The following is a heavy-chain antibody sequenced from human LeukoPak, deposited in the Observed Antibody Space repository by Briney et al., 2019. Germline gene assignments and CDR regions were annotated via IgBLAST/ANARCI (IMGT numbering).Heavy chain of an antibody. CDR2: VHYSGGT. CDR3: ARSSEYYFGH. V-gene: IGHV4-59*11. D-gene: IGHD2/OR15-2a*01. Sequence: PSETLSLTCTVSGGSISGHYWSWIRQPPGKGLEWIGEVHYSGGTKYNPSLESRVSISVDTSKNQFSLRLTSMTTADTAVYYCARSSEYYFGHWGQGTLVTVSS. CDR1: GGSISGHY. J-gene: IGHJ4*02.